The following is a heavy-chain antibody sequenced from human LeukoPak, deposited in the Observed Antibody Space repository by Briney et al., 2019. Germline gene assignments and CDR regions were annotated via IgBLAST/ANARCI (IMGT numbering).Heavy chain of an antibody. J-gene: IGHJ6*03. Sequence: PSETLSLTCTVSGGSISSYYWSWIRQPPGKGLEWIGYIYYSGSTNYNPSLKSRVTISVDTSKNQFSLKLSSVTAADTAVYYCARGRGVAAAATHYMDVWGKGTTVTVSS. D-gene: IGHD6-13*01. CDR2: IYYSGST. CDR3: ARGRGVAAAATHYMDV. V-gene: IGHV4-59*12. CDR1: GGSISSYY.